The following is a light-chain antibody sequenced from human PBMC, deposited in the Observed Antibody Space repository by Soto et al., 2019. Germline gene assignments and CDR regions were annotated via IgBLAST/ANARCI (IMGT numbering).Light chain of an antibody. Sequence: QSVLTQSPSASGSSGQKVSISCSGSSSNIGSNTVNWYQLVPGTAPKLLIYSNDQRPSAVPGRFSGSKSGTSASLTISGLQSEDEADYYCATWDDSLNNVIFGGGTK. CDR3: ATWDDSLNNVI. CDR2: SND. V-gene: IGLV1-44*01. CDR1: SSNIGSNT. J-gene: IGLJ2*01.